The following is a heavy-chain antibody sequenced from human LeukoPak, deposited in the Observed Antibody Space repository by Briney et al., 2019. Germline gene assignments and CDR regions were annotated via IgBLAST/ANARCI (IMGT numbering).Heavy chain of an antibody. CDR3: ARGKYYYYYMDV. J-gene: IGHJ6*03. V-gene: IGHV4-34*01. Sequence: PSETLSLTCAVYGGSFSGYYWSWIRQPPGKGLEWIGSLYHSGSTYYNPSLKSRVTTSVDTSKNRFSLKLTSVTAADTAVYYCARGKYYYYYMDVWGKGTTVTVSS. CDR2: LYHSGST. CDR1: GGSFSGYY.